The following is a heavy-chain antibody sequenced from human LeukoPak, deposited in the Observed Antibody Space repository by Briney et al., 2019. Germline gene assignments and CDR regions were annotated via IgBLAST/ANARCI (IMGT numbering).Heavy chain of an antibody. CDR3: ARDKFPYVDYAGYFDY. J-gene: IGHJ4*02. CDR2: IIYDGSKQ. D-gene: IGHD4-17*01. Sequence: QTGGSLRLSCVASESIFDNYAMHWVRQAPGKGLEWVAVIIYDGSKQYFGDSVKGRFTISRDSSKRTLYLHMNSLRPEDTAVYYCARDKFPYVDYAGYFDYWGQGTLVTVSS. V-gene: IGHV3-30*04. CDR1: ESIFDNYA.